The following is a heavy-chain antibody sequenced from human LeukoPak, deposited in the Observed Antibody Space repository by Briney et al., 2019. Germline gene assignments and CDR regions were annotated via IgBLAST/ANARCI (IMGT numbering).Heavy chain of an antibody. V-gene: IGHV3-30*04. Sequence: GGSLRPSCAASGFTFSSYAMHWVRQAPGKGLEWVAVISYDGSYRHYADSVKGRFTISRDISMSTLYLQMNSLRTEDTAVYYCARAQHRGWGFDYWGQGTLVTVSS. D-gene: IGHD1-26*01. J-gene: IGHJ4*02. CDR2: ISYDGSYR. CDR1: GFTFSSYA. CDR3: ARAQHRGWGFDY.